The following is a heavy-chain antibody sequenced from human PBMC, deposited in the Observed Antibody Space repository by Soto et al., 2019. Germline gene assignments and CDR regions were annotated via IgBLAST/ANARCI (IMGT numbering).Heavy chain of an antibody. D-gene: IGHD3-10*01. Sequence: SETLSLTCTVSGGSISGYYWSWIRQPPGKGLEWIGYIYYSGTTSYNPSLNSRVTMSVDTSKNQFSLKVNSVTAADTAVYYCARESYYGSGATVVAYWGQGNLVTVS. CDR1: GGSISGYY. J-gene: IGHJ4*02. V-gene: IGHV4-59*01. CDR3: ARESYYGSGATVVAY. CDR2: IYYSGTT.